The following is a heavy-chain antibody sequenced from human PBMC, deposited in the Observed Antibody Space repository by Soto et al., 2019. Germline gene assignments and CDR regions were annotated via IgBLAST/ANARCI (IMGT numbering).Heavy chain of an antibody. J-gene: IGHJ6*03. CDR1: GYTFTSYD. Sequence: ASVKVSCKASGYTFTSYDINWVRQATGQGLEWMGWMNPNSGNTGYAQKFQGRVTMTRNISISTAYMELSSLRSEDTAVYYCARGFIIYYYYYMDVWGKGTTVTVSS. D-gene: IGHD3-10*01. V-gene: IGHV1-8*01. CDR2: MNPNSGNT. CDR3: ARGFIIYYYYYMDV.